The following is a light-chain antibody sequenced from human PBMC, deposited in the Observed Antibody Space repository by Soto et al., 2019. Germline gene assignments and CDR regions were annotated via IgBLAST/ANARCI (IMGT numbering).Light chain of an antibody. CDR2: DAP. Sequence: EIVLTQSPATLSLSPGERATLSCRASQSVSTYLAWFQQKPGQAPRLLIYDAPNRATGIPARFSGSGSGTDFTLTISSLEPEDFAVYYCQQRYNWVTFGGGTKVEIK. J-gene: IGKJ4*01. CDR3: QQRYNWVT. V-gene: IGKV3-11*01. CDR1: QSVSTY.